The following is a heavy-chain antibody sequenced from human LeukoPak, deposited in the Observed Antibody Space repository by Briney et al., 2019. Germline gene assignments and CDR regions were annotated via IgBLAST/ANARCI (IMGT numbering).Heavy chain of an antibody. Sequence: GGSLRLSCAVSGFTFSGYWMSWFRQAPGKGLEWVANINQGETEKQYVDSVKGRFTISRDNAKNSVYLQMNSLRVEDTAVYYCAREDRHNPNDYWGQGTLVTVSS. CDR2: INQGETEK. CDR1: GFTFSGYW. V-gene: IGHV3-7*01. CDR3: AREDRHNPNDY. D-gene: IGHD1-14*01. J-gene: IGHJ4*02.